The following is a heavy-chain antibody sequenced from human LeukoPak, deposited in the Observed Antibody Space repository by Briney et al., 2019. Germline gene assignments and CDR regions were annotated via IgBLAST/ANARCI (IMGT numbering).Heavy chain of an antibody. CDR1: GGSISSSSYY. V-gene: IGHV4-39*07. Sequence: SETLSLTCTVSGGSISSSSYYWGWIRQPPGKGLEWIGSIYYSGSTYYNPSLKSRVTISVDTSKNQFSLKLSSVTAADTAVYYCARGTYSGGSCYPSWGQGTLVTVSS. J-gene: IGHJ4*02. CDR2: IYYSGST. CDR3: ARGTYSGGSCYPS. D-gene: IGHD2-15*01.